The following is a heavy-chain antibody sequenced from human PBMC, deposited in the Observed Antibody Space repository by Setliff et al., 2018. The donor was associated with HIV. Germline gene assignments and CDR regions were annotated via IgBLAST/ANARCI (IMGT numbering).Heavy chain of an antibody. D-gene: IGHD1-20*01. V-gene: IGHV4-38-2*02. CDR3: ARDSITGTTPAFDY. CDR2: IYHSGST. CDR1: GYSISSGYY. Sequence: SETLSLTCTVSGYSISSGYYWGWIRQPPGKGLEWIGSIYHSGSTYYNPSLKSRVTISVDTSKNQSSLKLSSVTAADTAVYYCARDSITGTTPAFDYWGQGTLVTVSS. J-gene: IGHJ4*02.